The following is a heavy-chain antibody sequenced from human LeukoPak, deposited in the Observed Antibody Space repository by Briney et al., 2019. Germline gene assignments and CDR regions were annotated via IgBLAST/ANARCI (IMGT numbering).Heavy chain of an antibody. CDR2: IYYTGST. CDR1: GGAISSYY. J-gene: IGHJ1*01. V-gene: IGHV4-59*01. Sequence: SETLSLTCTVSGGAISSYYWSWIRQPPGKGLEWIGYIYYTGSTNYNPSLKSRVTISVDTSKNQLSLKLSSLTAADTAVYYCARGAGDSRRIDLHLQHWGQGTLVTVSS. D-gene: IGHD3-22*01. CDR3: ARGAGDSRRIDLHLQH.